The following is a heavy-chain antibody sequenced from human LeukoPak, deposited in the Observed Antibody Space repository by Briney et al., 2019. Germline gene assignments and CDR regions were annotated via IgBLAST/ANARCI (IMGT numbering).Heavy chain of an antibody. J-gene: IGHJ4*02. CDR3: ARDLDSYGRGYFDY. CDR1: GFTFSSYW. CDR2: IKQDGSEK. D-gene: IGHD5-18*01. Sequence: PGGSLRLSCAASGFTFSSYWMSWVRQAPGKGLEWVANIKQDGSEKYHVDSVKGRFTISRDNAKNSLYLQMNSLRAEDTAVYYCARDLDSYGRGYFDYWGQGTLVTVSS. V-gene: IGHV3-7*05.